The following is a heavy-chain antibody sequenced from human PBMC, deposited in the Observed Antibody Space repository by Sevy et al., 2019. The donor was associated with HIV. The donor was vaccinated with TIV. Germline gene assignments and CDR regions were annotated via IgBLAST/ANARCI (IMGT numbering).Heavy chain of an antibody. CDR3: ARGGYDFWSGYNWFDP. CDR1: GYTFTSYG. D-gene: IGHD3-3*01. Sequence: ASVKVSCKASGYTFTSYGISWVRQAPGQGLEWMGWISAYNGNTNYAQKLQGRDTMTTDTSTSTAYMELRSLRSDDTAVYYCARGGYDFWSGYNWFDPWGQGTLVTDSS. CDR2: ISAYNGNT. V-gene: IGHV1-18*01. J-gene: IGHJ5*02.